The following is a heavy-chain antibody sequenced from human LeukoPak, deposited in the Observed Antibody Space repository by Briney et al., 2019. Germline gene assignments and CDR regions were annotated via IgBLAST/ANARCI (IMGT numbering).Heavy chain of an antibody. V-gene: IGHV3-7*01. J-gene: IGHJ4*02. Sequence: GGSLRLSCIASGFTLSTSWMSWVRQAPGKGLEWVANINQDSSEKLYVDSVKGRFTISRDNAKNSLYLQMNSLRAEDTAVYYCARVISTGSYYWAEDYWGQGTLVTVSS. CDR3: ARVISTGSYYWAEDY. CDR1: GFTLSTSW. D-gene: IGHD1-26*01. CDR2: INQDSSEK.